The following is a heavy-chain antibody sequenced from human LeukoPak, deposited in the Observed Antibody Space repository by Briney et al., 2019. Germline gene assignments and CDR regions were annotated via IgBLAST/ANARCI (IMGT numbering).Heavy chain of an antibody. J-gene: IGHJ6*03. V-gene: IGHV4-59*01. D-gene: IGHD4-11*01. CDR3: ARGRVSSSTWYSTYYYYFYMVV. Sequence: PGGSLRLSCVASGITFSSYSMNWVRQAPGKGLEWIGYVDHTGSTNFNPSLNGRVSISRDTSKNLFSLRLRSVTAADTAVYFCARGRVSSSTWYSTYYYYFYMVVWGKGTTVTVSS. CDR1: GITFSSYS. CDR2: VDHTGST.